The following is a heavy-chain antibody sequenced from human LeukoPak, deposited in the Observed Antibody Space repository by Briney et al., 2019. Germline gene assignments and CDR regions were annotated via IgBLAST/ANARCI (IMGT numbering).Heavy chain of an antibody. Sequence: GGSLRLSCAASGFTFDDYAMHWVRQAPGKGLEWVSGISWNSGSIGYADSVKGRFTISRDNAKNSLYLQMNSLGAEDTALYYCAKDRVWFGELAKPYGMDVWGQGTTVTVSS. V-gene: IGHV3-9*01. J-gene: IGHJ6*02. CDR3: AKDRVWFGELAKPYGMDV. CDR1: GFTFDDYA. CDR2: ISWNSGSI. D-gene: IGHD3-10*01.